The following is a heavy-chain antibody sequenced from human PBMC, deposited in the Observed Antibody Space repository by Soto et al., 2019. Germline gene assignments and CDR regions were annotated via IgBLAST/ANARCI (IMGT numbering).Heavy chain of an antibody. J-gene: IGHJ4*02. CDR1: GGSISAYY. V-gene: IGHV4-4*07. D-gene: IGHD6-13*01. CDR2: VHATDGT. Sequence: SETLSLTCTASGGSISAYYWSWIRQPAGKGMEWVGRVHATDGTKYNPSLKSRVTMSIDTSKNQFFLSLGSLTATDTSVYYCARALSSAAGLYFDYWGQGILVTVSS. CDR3: ARALSSAAGLYFDY.